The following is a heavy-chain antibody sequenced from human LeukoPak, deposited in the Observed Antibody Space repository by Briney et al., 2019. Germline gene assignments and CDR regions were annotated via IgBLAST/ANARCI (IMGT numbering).Heavy chain of an antibody. J-gene: IGHJ6*03. V-gene: IGHV4-39*01. Sequence: PSETLSLTCTVSGGSISSGSYYWGWIRQPPGKGLEWIGSIYYSGSTYYNPSLKSRVTISVDTSKNQFSLKLSSVTAADTAVYYCASLNPNPWGFGTLYYMDVWGKGTTVTVSS. CDR3: ASLNPNPWGFGTLYYMDV. CDR1: GGSISSGSYY. CDR2: IYYSGST. D-gene: IGHD3-16*01.